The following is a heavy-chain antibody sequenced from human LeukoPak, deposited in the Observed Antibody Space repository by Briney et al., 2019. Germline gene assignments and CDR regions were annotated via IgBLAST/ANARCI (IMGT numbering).Heavy chain of an antibody. J-gene: IGHJ5*02. V-gene: IGHV3-23*01. D-gene: IGHD3-10*01. Sequence: GGSLRLSCAASGFTFSSYAMSWVRQAPGKGLEWVSAISGSGGSTYYADSVKGRFTISRDNSKNTLYLQMNSLRAEDTAVYYCAKPRYGSGSSGFPNWFDPWGQGTLVTVSS. CDR1: GFTFSSYA. CDR3: AKPRYGSGSSGFPNWFDP. CDR2: ISGSGGST.